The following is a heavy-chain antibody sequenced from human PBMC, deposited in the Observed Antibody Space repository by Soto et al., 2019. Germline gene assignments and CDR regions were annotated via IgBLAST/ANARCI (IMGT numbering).Heavy chain of an antibody. CDR1: CGSFSGYY. V-gene: IGHV4-34*01. D-gene: IGHD3-16*02. CDR3: ARRRGIMITFGGVIVNYYFDY. CDR2: INHSGST. J-gene: IGHJ4*02. Sequence: SSETLSLTCAVYCGSFSGYYWSWIRQPPGKGLEWIGEINHSGSTNYNPSLKSRVTISVDTSKNQFSLKLSSVTAADTAVYYCARRRGIMITFGGVIVNYYFDYWGQGTLVTVSS.